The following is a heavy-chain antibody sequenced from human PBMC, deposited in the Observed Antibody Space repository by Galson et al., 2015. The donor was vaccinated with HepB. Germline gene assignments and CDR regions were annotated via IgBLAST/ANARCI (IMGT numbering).Heavy chain of an antibody. CDR3: TTDPRGQGLPERIVGATKAEGY. V-gene: IGHV3-15*01. D-gene: IGHD1-26*01. CDR2: IKSKTDGGTT. J-gene: IGHJ4*02. CDR1: GFTFSNAW. Sequence: SLRLSCAASGFTFSNAWMSWVRQAPGKGLEWVGRIKSKTDGGTTDYAAPVKGRFTISRDDSKNTLYLQMNSLKTEDTAVYYCTTDPRGQGLPERIVGATKAEGYWGQGTLVTVSS.